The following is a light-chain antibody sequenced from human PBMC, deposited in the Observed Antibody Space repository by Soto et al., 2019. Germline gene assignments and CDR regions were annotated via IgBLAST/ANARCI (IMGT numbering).Light chain of an antibody. CDR1: SSDIGRYNF. V-gene: IGLV2-14*01. J-gene: IGLJ1*01. Sequence: QSVLTQHASVSGSPGQSITISCTGTSSDIGRYNFVSWYQQHPGKAPKLLVYEVTNRPSGVSNRSSGSKSGNTASLTIFGLQTEDEADYYCSSYTSVTTFVVFGTGTKVTVL. CDR3: SSYTSVTTFVV. CDR2: EVT.